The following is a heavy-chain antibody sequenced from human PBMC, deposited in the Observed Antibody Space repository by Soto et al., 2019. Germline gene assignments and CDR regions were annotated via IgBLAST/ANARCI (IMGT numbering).Heavy chain of an antibody. Sequence: LRLSCAASGFTFSSYGMHWVRQAPGKGLEWVAVISYDGSNKYYADSVKGRFTISRDNSKNTLYLQMNSLRAEDTAVYYCAKDTNWVPDYYYGMDVWGQGTTVTVSS. CDR3: AKDTNWVPDYYYGMDV. CDR2: ISYDGSNK. J-gene: IGHJ6*02. V-gene: IGHV3-30*18. CDR1: GFTFSSYG. D-gene: IGHD7-27*01.